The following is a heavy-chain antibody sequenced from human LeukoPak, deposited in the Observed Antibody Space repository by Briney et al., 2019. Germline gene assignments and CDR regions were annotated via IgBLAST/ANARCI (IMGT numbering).Heavy chain of an antibody. CDR3: ARTPLHPTISHFDC. D-gene: IGHD1-14*01. CDR1: GFTASSNY. J-gene: IGHJ4*02. Sequence: GGSLRLSCVASGFTASSNYMTWVRQAPGKGLEWVSVIYNDGRTYYADSVTGRFTMSTHNSQNTLFLQMNSLRPEDTALYYCARTPLHPTISHFDCWGQGTLVTVSS. CDR2: IYNDGRT. V-gene: IGHV3-53*04.